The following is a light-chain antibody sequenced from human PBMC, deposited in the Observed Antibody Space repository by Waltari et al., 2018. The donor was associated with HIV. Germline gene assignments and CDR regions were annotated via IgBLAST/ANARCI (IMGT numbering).Light chain of an antibody. CDR3: QMWDSNTAV. Sequence: SYDLTQPLSVSVALGQTARIPCEGDNIGSNIVHWYQQKAGQAPVLVIYRDNYRPSGIPERFSGSNSENTATLTISRAQAGDEADYHCQMWDSNTAVFGGGTKLTVL. CDR1: NIGSNI. CDR2: RDN. V-gene: IGLV3-9*01. J-gene: IGLJ3*02.